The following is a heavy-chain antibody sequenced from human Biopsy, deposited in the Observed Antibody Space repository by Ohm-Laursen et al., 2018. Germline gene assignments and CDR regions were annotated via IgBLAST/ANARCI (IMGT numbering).Heavy chain of an antibody. Sequence: SLRLSCAASGFTFSSFSMNWVRQAPGKGLEGISYISETSSHNYDADSVRGRFTVARDIAKNSLYLQLNSLRVEDTAVYYCARDSSRRAREGGMEDWGQGTTVTVSS. CDR2: ISETSSHN. CDR1: GFTFSSFS. CDR3: ARDSSRRAREGGMED. D-gene: IGHD6-6*01. V-gene: IGHV3-21*01. J-gene: IGHJ6*02.